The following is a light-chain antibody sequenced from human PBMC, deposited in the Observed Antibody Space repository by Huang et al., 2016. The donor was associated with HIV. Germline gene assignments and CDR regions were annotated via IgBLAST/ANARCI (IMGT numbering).Light chain of an antibody. V-gene: IGKV1-39*01. CDR1: QNIDIY. J-gene: IGKJ2*01. Sequence: EIQMTQSPSSLSASVGDTVTIPCRASQNIDIYLNWYQHRPGKAPKLLIYTASSLQTVVPSRFSGSGSGTDFTLTIDSLQPEDFATYYCLQSYSMFRTFGQGTKLDFK. CDR2: TAS. CDR3: LQSYSMFRT.